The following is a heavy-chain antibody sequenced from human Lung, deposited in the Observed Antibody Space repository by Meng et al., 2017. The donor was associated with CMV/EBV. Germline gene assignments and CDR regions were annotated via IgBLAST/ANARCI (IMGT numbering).Heavy chain of an antibody. D-gene: IGHD7-27*01. Sequence: XXSCKTSGYTFAGHYLHWLRQAPGQGLEWMAWIHYDTGETNYAQNFHGRVTVTRDTSITTVYMELRSLRPDDTAMYYCARDDNWGPDYWGQGTLVTVSS. V-gene: IGHV1-2*02. CDR3: ARDDNWGPDY. CDR1: GYTFAGHY. CDR2: IHYDTGET. J-gene: IGHJ4*02.